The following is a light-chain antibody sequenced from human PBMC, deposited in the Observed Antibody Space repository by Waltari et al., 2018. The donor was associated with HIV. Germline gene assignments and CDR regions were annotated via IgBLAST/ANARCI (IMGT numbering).Light chain of an antibody. CDR3: AAWDDSLSGFV. J-gene: IGLJ3*02. CDR1: GSTTGSRT. V-gene: IGLV1-44*01. CDR2: HDH. Sequence: QSVLTQPPSLSAAPGHKINISCSGGGSTTGSRTVHLYQQLPSRAPKLIIDHDHRRPSGVSDRFTASKSGTSASLFISKLQAADEATYYCAAWDDSLSGFVFGGGT.